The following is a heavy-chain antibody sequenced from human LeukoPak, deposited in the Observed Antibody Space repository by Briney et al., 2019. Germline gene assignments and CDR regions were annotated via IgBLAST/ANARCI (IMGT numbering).Heavy chain of an antibody. CDR1: GYTFTGYY. D-gene: IGHD6-13*01. CDR2: INPNSGGT. J-gene: IGHJ5*02. CDR3: ARDFPGIAAAGPQRRPFDP. V-gene: IGHV1-2*02. Sequence: ASVKVSCKASGYTFTGYYMHWVRQAPGQGLEWMGWINPNSGGTNYAQKFQGRVTMTRDTSISTAYMELSRLRSDDTAVYYCARDFPGIAAAGPQRRPFDPWGQGTLVTVSS.